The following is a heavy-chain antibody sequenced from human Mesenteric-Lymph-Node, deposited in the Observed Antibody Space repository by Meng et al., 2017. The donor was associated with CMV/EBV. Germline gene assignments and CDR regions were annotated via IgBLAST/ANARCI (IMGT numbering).Heavy chain of an antibody. CDR2: IHHSVST. D-gene: IGHD3-10*01. CDR1: CGCFSGYD. J-gene: IGHJ4*02. CDR3: LIGRVYYGSGIYV. V-gene: IGHV4-34*01. Sequence: AVECGCFSGYDLSCMRQPAWKVLEWFGEIHHSVSTNYNPHLKSRVPISVDTSPNLFSLKLSSVIAADTAVYYCLIGRVYYGSGIYVWGQGTLVTVSS.